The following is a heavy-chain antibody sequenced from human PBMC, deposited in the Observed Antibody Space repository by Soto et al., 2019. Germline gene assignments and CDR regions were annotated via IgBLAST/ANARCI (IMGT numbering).Heavy chain of an antibody. CDR3: ARGLGYTSITVLRY. CDR1: GYTFTSYY. V-gene: IGHV1-46*01. Sequence: ASVKVSSKASGYTFTSYYMHCVRHAPGQGLEWMGIINPSGGRTTYAQKFQGRVTMTRDTSTSTVYMELCSLRSEDPAVYYCARGLGYTSITVLRYWRQGTLVTISS. J-gene: IGHJ4*02. CDR2: INPSGGRT. D-gene: IGHD3-9*01.